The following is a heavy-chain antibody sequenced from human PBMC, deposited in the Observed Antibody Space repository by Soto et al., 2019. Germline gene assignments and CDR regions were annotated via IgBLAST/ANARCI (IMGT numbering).Heavy chain of an antibody. CDR1: DGSSSGYY. CDR2: INPSGST. D-gene: IGHD3-10*02. V-gene: IGHV4-34*01. J-gene: IGHJ4*02. Sequence: QVQLQQWGAGLLKPSETLSLTCTVYDGSSSGYYWSWVRQPPGKGLEWIGEINPSGSTNYNPSLKSRVTISVDTSNNQFSRNVNSVTAADTAVYYCARGRITMLHWGQGTLVTVSS. CDR3: ARGRITMLH.